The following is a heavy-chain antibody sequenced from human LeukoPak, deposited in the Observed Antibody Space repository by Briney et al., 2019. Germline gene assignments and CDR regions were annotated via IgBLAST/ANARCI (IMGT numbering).Heavy chain of an antibody. Sequence: PGGSLRLSCAASGFTFSSYAMSWVRQAPGKGLEWVSAISGSGGSTYYADSVKGRFTISRDNSKNTLYLQMNSLRAEDTAVYYCAKVGSGSSHYYYYVDVWGKGTTVTVSS. D-gene: IGHD1-26*01. J-gene: IGHJ6*03. V-gene: IGHV3-23*01. CDR1: GFTFSSYA. CDR2: ISGSGGST. CDR3: AKVGSGSSHYYYYVDV.